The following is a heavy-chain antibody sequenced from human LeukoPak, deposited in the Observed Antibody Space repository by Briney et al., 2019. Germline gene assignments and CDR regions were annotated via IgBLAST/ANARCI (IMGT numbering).Heavy chain of an antibody. J-gene: IGHJ4*02. Sequence: AASVKVSCKASGYTFTGYYMHWVRQAPGQGLEWMGWINPNSGGTNYAQKFQGRVTMARDTSISTAYMEVSRLRSDDTAVYYCARDLVQDDILTSWGQGTLVTVSS. V-gene: IGHV1-2*02. CDR1: GYTFTGYY. CDR2: INPNSGGT. CDR3: ARDLVQDDILTS. D-gene: IGHD3-9*01.